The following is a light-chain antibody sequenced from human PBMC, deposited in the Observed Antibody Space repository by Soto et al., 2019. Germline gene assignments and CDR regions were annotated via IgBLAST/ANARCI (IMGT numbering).Light chain of an antibody. J-gene: IGKJ2*01. Sequence: EIVLTQSPATLSLSPGEGVTLSCRASQSVSSYLAWYQQKPGQAPRLLIYDAFNRATGIPDRFSCSGSGTDFTLTISSLEPEDFAVYYCQQRSNWPPEFTFGQGTKLEI. CDR2: DAF. CDR3: QQRSNWPPEFT. CDR1: QSVSSY. V-gene: IGKV3-11*01.